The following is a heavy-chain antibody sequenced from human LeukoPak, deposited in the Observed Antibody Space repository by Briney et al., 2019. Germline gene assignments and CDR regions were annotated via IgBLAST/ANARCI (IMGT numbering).Heavy chain of an antibody. D-gene: IGHD6-13*01. V-gene: IGHV3-7*01. CDR2: INQDGGEK. J-gene: IGHJ4*02. Sequence: GGSLRLSCAGSGFIFSDYWMNWVRQAPGKGLEWVANINQDGGEKFYVDSVKGRFTISRDNAKTTLYLQMDSLRVEDTAVYYCARGQYTTSWFSTRDWGQGTLVTVSS. CDR1: GFIFSDYW. CDR3: ARGQYTTSWFSTRD.